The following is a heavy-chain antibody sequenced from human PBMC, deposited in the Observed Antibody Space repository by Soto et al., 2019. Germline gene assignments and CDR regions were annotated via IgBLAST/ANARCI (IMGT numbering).Heavy chain of an antibody. CDR1: GDSVSSNSAA. V-gene: IGHV6-1*01. D-gene: IGHD3-10*01. CDR2: TYYRSQWYN. J-gene: IGHJ2*01. Sequence: PSQTLSLTCAISGDSVSSNSAAWNWIRQSPSRGLEWLGRTYYRSQWYNEYAVSVRSRITINPDTSKNQFSLQLNSVIPEDTAVYYCARAIWIGSSVWYFDLWGRGTLVTVSS. CDR3: ARAIWIGSSVWYFDL.